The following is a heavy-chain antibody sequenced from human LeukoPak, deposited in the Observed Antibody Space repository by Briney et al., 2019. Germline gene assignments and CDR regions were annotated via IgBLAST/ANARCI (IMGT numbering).Heavy chain of an antibody. Sequence: GGSLRLSCAASGLSFGFYAMSLVRQAPGKGLEWVLSISGGGAGTYYADSVRGRFTISRDNSKNTLYLQMDSLRAEDTALYYCAKDFVRYNIQFDYWGQGALVTVSS. CDR2: ISGGGAGT. D-gene: IGHD1-14*01. CDR1: GLSFGFYA. V-gene: IGHV3-23*01. J-gene: IGHJ4*02. CDR3: AKDFVRYNIQFDY.